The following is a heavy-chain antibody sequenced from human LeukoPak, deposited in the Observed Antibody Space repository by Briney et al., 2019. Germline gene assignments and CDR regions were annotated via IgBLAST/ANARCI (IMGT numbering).Heavy chain of an antibody. Sequence: ASVKVSCKASGYTFTSYGISWVRQAPGQGLEWMGWISAYNCNTNYAQKHQRRVTMTTDTYTSTAYMELGSLRSDDTAVYYCARWWELNAFDIWGQGTMVTASS. CDR3: ARWWELNAFDI. J-gene: IGHJ3*02. CDR1: GYTFTSYG. V-gene: IGHV1-18*01. CDR2: ISAYNCNT. D-gene: IGHD1-26*01.